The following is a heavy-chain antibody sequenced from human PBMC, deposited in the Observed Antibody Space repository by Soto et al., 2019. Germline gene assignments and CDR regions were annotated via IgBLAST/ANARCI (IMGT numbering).Heavy chain of an antibody. CDR2: IRSKAYGGTT. V-gene: IGHV3-49*03. D-gene: IGHD2-15*01. J-gene: IGHJ3*02. Sequence: GGSLRLSCTASGFTFGDYAMSWFRQAPGKGLEWVGFIRSKAYGGTTEYAASVKGRFTISRDDSKSIAYLQMNSLKTEDTAVYYCTRNLRYWLDAFDIWGQGTMVTVSS. CDR1: GFTFGDYA. CDR3: TRNLRYWLDAFDI.